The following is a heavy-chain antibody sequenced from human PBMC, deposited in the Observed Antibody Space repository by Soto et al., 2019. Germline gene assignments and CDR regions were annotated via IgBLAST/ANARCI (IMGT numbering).Heavy chain of an antibody. CDR1: GCTFTSYA. D-gene: IGHD3-9*01. CDR3: ASLAYYDILTGYYTPDYYYGMDV. V-gene: IGHV1-69*13. Sequence: ASVKVSCKASGCTFTSYAIDWVRQAPGQALEWMGGIIPIFGTANYAQKFQGRVTITADESTSTAYMELSSLRSEDTAVYYCASLAYYDILTGYYTPDYYYGMDVWGQGTTVTVSS. J-gene: IGHJ6*02. CDR2: IIPIFGTA.